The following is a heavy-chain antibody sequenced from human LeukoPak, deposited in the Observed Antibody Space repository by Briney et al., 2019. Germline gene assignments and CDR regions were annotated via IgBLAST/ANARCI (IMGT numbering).Heavy chain of an antibody. J-gene: IGHJ4*02. V-gene: IGHV1-46*01. CDR3: AKGGEYCGGDCSYFDY. CDR2: INPSGGST. CDR1: GYTFTGYY. D-gene: IGHD2-21*02. Sequence: ASVKVSCKASGYTFTGYYMHWVRQAPGQGLEWMGIINPSGGSTSYAQKFQGRVTMTRDTSTSTVYMELSSLRSEDTAVYYCAKGGEYCGGDCSYFDYWGQGTLVTVSS.